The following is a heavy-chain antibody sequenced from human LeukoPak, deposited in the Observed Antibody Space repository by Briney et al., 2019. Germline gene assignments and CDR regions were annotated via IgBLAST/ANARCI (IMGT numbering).Heavy chain of an antibody. Sequence: GESLKISCKASGYSFPTYWIGWVRQVPGKGLEWMGLIYPDDSDVRYSPSFQGQVTISADKSIDTAYLQWSSLTASDTAIYYCARGGRAVTVRRLDYWGQGALITVSS. CDR3: ARGGRAVTVRRLDY. CDR1: GYSFPTYW. CDR2: IYPDDSDV. D-gene: IGHD3-10*01. J-gene: IGHJ4*02. V-gene: IGHV5-51*01.